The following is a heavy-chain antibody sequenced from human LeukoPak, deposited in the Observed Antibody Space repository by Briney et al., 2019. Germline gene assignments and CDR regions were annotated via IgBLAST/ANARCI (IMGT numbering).Heavy chain of an antibody. CDR3: ATPAAGPGAEYSQY. Sequence: GGSLRLSCAASGFSFSTYSMNWVRQAPGKGLEWVSSIDYSSKYIYTAYSLKGRFTTSRDNAKNSLDLQMNSLKAEDAAVYYCATPAAGPGAEYSQYWGQGTLVIVSS. V-gene: IGHV3-21*01. CDR1: GFSFSTYS. J-gene: IGHJ1*01. D-gene: IGHD6-13*01. CDR2: IDYSSKYI.